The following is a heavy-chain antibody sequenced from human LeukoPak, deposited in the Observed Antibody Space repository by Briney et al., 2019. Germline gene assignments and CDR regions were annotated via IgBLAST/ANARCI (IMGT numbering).Heavy chain of an antibody. V-gene: IGHV4-59*08. CDR2: IYYSGST. J-gene: IGHJ3*02. CDR1: GGSISSYY. Sequence: SETLSLTCTVSGGSISSYYWSWIRQPPGKGLEWIGYIYYSGSTNYSPSLKSRVTISVDTSKNQFSLKLSSVTAADTAVYYCARHLRSGPFDIWGQGTMVTVSS. CDR3: ARHLRSGPFDI. D-gene: IGHD5/OR15-5a*01.